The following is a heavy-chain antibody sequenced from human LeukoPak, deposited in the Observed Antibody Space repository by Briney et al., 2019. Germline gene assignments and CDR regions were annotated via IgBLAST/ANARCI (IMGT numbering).Heavy chain of an antibody. CDR1: GGSISSSSYY. J-gene: IGHJ4*02. CDR3: ARTHRYCTNGVCYTRGDAFDY. D-gene: IGHD2-8*01. V-gene: IGHV4-39*01. CDR2: MYYSGST. Sequence: SETLSLTCTVSGGSISSSSYYWGWIRQPPGKGLEWVGSMYYSGSTYYNPSLKSRVTIYVDTSKNQFSLKLSSVTAADTAVYYCARTHRYCTNGVCYTRGDAFDYWGQGTLVTVSS.